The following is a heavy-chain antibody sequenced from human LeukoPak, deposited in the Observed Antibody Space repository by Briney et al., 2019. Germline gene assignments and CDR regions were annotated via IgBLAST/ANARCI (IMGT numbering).Heavy chain of an antibody. CDR1: GGSISSYY. V-gene: IGHV4-4*07. CDR2: IYTSGST. Sequence: SETLSLTCTVSGGSISSYYWSWIRQPAGKGLDWIGRIYTSGSTNYNPSLKSRVTMSVDTSKNQFSLKLSSVTAADTAVYYCARALLGYCSSTSCPYWFDPWGQGTLVTVSS. CDR3: ARALLGYCSSTSCPYWFDP. D-gene: IGHD2-2*01. J-gene: IGHJ5*02.